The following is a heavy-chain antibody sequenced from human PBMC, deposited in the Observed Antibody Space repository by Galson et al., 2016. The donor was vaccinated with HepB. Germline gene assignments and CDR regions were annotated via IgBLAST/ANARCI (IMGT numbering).Heavy chain of an antibody. Sequence: QSGAEVKKPGESLKISCKGSGYRFTDFWIGWVRQMPGKGLEWMGIIWPGDSDTRYSPSFQGQVTISADKSINTAYLQWSGLKASDSAIYYCARRLNWGSRWYFDLWGRGTLVTVSS. CDR1: GYRFTDFW. J-gene: IGHJ2*01. CDR2: IWPGDSDT. CDR3: ARRLNWGSRWYFDL. V-gene: IGHV5-51*01. D-gene: IGHD7-27*01.